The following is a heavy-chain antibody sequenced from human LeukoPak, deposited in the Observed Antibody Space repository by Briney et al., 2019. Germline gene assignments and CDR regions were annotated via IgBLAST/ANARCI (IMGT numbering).Heavy chain of an antibody. CDR1: GFTFSNHW. Sequence: AGGSLRLSCAASGFTFSNHWMHWVRHAPGKGLEWVSRINSDGISTTYADSVKGRFTISRDNAKNTLYLQMNSLRAEDTAVYFCVYSGNIPFDYWGQGALVTVSS. D-gene: IGHD1-26*01. CDR2: INSDGIST. J-gene: IGHJ4*02. CDR3: VYSGNIPFDY. V-gene: IGHV3-74*01.